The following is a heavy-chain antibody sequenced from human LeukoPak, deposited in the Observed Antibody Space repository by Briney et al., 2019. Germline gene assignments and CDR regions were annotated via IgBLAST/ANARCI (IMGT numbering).Heavy chain of an antibody. V-gene: IGHV3-53*05. CDR1: GFTISSNS. Sequence: GGSLRLSCAASGFTISSNSMSWVRQAPGKGLEWVSVVYSGGSTDYADSVKGRFTLSRDNSKNTLFLQMNSLRAEDTAVYYCARDWTDYFDYWGQGTLVTVSS. J-gene: IGHJ4*02. CDR2: VYSGGST. D-gene: IGHD3/OR15-3a*01. CDR3: ARDWTDYFDY.